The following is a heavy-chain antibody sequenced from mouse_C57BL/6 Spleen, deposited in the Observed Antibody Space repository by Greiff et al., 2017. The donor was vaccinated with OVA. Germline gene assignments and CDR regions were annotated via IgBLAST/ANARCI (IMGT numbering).Heavy chain of an antibody. CDR3: ARSIYYGYYAYAMDY. D-gene: IGHD2-3*01. CDR1: GYSFTGYF. J-gene: IGHJ4*01. CDR2: INPYNGDT. Sequence: EVQLQQSGPELVKPGDSVKISCKASGYSFTGYFMNWVMQSHGTSLEWIGRINPYNGDTFYNQKSTGKATLTVAKSSSTAHMELRSLTAEDSAVYYCARSIYYGYYAYAMDYWGQGTSVTVAS. V-gene: IGHV1-20*01.